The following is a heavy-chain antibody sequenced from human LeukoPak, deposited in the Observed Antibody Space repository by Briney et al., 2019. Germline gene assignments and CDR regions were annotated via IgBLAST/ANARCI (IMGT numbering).Heavy chain of an antibody. CDR2: INHSGST. V-gene: IGHV4-34*01. J-gene: IGHJ5*02. CDR3: ASGGLSDSSSGWFDP. D-gene: IGHD6-6*01. CDR1: GFTFDDYG. Sequence: TGGSLRLSCAASGFTFDDYGMSWVRQAPGKGLEWIGEINHSGSTNYNPSLKSRVTISVDTSKNQFSLKLSSVTAADTAVYYCASGGLSDSSSGWFDPWGQGTLLTVSS.